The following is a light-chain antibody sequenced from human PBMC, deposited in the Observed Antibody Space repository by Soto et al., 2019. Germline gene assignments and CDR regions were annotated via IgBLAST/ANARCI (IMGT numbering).Light chain of an antibody. V-gene: IGKV3-15*01. Sequence: EIVITPAPATPSVSPGERATLSCRASQSVSSNLAWYQQKPGQAPRLLIYGASTRATGIPARFSGSGSGTEFTLTISSLQSEDFAVYYCQQYNNWPPTFGQGTKVDIK. J-gene: IGKJ1*01. CDR2: GAS. CDR1: QSVSSN. CDR3: QQYNNWPPT.